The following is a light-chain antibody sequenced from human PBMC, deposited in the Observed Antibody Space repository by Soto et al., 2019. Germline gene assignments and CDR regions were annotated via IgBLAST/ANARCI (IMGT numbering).Light chain of an antibody. Sequence: QSVLTQSPSASASLGASVKLTCTLSSGHSSYAIAWHQQQPETGPRYLMQLNRDGSHNKGDGIPGRFSGSSSGAERSLTIARLQSGDEADDYCQTWDRGFTVVSGGGT. CDR3: QTWDRGFTVV. J-gene: IGLJ2*01. V-gene: IGLV4-69*01. CDR2: LNRDGSH. CDR1: SGHSSYA.